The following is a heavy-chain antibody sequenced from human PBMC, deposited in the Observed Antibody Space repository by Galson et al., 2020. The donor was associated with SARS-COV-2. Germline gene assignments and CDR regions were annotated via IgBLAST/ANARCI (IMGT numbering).Heavy chain of an antibody. V-gene: IGHV3-11*05. CDR2: ISSRSVYT. J-gene: IGHJ4*02. D-gene: IGHD5-12*01. CDR1: GFTFRDYY. Sequence: GSLRLSCAASGFTFRDYYIHWIRQAPGKGLEWVSYISSRSVYTKYADSVKGRFTFSRDNAKNSLYLQMNSLRAEDTAVYYCARESNSGNDQGYFDYWGQGTLVTVSS. CDR3: ARESNSGNDQGYFDY.